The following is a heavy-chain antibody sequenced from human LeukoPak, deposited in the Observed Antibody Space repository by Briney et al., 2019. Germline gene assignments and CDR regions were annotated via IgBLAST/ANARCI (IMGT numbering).Heavy chain of an antibody. V-gene: IGHV3-9*01. CDR3: AKDLSERPESFDI. CDR2: ISWNSGSI. CDR1: GFTFDDYA. D-gene: IGHD1-1*01. J-gene: IGHJ3*02. Sequence: GGSLRLSCAASGFTFDDYAMHWVRQAPGKGLEWVSGISWNSGSIGYADSVKGRFTISRDNAKNSLYLQMNSLRAEDTALYYCAKDLSERPESFDIWGQGTMVTVSS.